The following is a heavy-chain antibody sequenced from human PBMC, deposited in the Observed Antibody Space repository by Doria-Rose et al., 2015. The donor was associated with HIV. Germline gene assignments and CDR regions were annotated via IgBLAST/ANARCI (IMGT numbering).Heavy chain of an antibody. J-gene: IGHJ4*02. CDR3: ARIKSSRWYHKYYFDF. V-gene: IGHV2-26*01. CDR1: GVSLSSPGMG. D-gene: IGHD6-13*01. Sequence: SGPVLVKPTETLTLTCTVSGVSLSSPGMGVSWIRQPPGKALEWLANIFSDDERSYKTSLKSRLTIYRSTSKSQVVLTMTDMDPVDTATYYCARIKSSRWYHKYYFDFWGQGTLVIVSA. CDR2: IFSDDER.